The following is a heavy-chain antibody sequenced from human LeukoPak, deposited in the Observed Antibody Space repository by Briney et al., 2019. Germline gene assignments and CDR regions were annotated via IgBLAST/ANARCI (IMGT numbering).Heavy chain of an antibody. J-gene: IGHJ4*02. CDR1: GGSISNYY. V-gene: IGHV4-59*01. D-gene: IGHD6-19*01. CDR3: ARGSGWYAY. CDR2: IYYSGST. Sequence: SETLSLTCTVSGGSISNYYWSWIRQPPGKGLEWIGYIYYSGSTNYNPSLKSRVTISVDTSKNQFSLKLNSVTAADTAVYYCARGSGWYAYWGQGTTVTVSS.